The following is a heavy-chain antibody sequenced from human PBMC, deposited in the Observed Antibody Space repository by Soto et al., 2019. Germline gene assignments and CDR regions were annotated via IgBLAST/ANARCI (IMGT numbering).Heavy chain of an antibody. CDR3: ARGHLAVVPVASWFYYMDV. J-gene: IGHJ6*03. D-gene: IGHD2-2*01. CDR1: GYTFTNYA. V-gene: IGHV1-3*01. CDR2: INAGNGNT. Sequence: ASVKVSCKASGYTFTNYAVNWVRQAPGQRLEWMGWINAGNGNTRFSENLQGRVTINRDTSARTVYMELSSLRSEDTAVYYCARGHLAVVPVASWFYYMDVWGKGTTVTVSS.